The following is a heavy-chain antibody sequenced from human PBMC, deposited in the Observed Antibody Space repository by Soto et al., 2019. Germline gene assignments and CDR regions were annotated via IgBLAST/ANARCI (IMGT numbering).Heavy chain of an antibody. CDR1: GYTCTSYG. CDR2: ISAYNGNT. J-gene: IGHJ5*02. CDR3: ARVGDPGGILEWLNWFDR. V-gene: IGHV1-18*01. D-gene: IGHD3-3*01. Sequence: WASVKVSCKASGYTCTSYGISWGRQAPGQGREWMGWISAYNGNTNYAQKLQGRVTMTTDTSTSTAYMELRSLRSDDTGVYYCARVGDPGGILEWLNWFDRWGQGSLVTVSS.